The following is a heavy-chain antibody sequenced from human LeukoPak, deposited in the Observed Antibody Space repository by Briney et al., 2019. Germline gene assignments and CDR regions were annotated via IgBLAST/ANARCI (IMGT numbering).Heavy chain of an antibody. Sequence: SETLSLTCTVSGGSINNGSYYWSWIRQSPGKGLEWIGYIHYTGNTDYNPSLKSRVAISVDTSKSQFSLKLSSVTAADTAVYYCVRDGYCSSTSCYSPSWGQGTLVTVSS. CDR3: VRDGYCSSTSCYSPS. J-gene: IGHJ5*02. V-gene: IGHV4-61*01. CDR1: GGSINNGSYY. CDR2: IHYTGNT. D-gene: IGHD2-2*03.